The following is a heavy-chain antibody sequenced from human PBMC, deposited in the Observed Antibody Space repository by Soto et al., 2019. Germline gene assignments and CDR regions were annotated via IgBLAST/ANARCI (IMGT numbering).Heavy chain of an antibody. Sequence: SVKVSCKASGGTFSSYTISWVRQAPGQGLEWMGRIIPILGIANYAQKFQGRVTITADKSTSTAYMELSSLRSEDTAVYYCASRIVVVPAAIRINYYYGMDVWGQGTTVTVSS. CDR1: GGTFSSYT. CDR3: ASRIVVVPAAIRINYYYGMDV. D-gene: IGHD2-2*02. CDR2: IIPILGIA. J-gene: IGHJ6*02. V-gene: IGHV1-69*02.